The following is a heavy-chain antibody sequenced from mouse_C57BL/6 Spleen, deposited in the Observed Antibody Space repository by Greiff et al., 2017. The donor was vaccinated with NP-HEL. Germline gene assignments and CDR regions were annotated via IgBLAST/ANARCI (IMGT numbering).Heavy chain of an antibody. D-gene: IGHD2-5*01. V-gene: IGHV1-82*01. CDR3: ARDSNYWFAY. J-gene: IGHJ3*01. CDR2: IYPGDGDT. Sequence: QVQLKQSGPELVKPGASVKISCKASGYAFSSSWMNWVKQRPGKGLEWIGRIYPGDGDTNYNGKFKGKATLTADKSSSTAYMQLSSLTSEDSAVYFCARDSNYWFAYWGQGTLVTVSA. CDR1: GYAFSSSW.